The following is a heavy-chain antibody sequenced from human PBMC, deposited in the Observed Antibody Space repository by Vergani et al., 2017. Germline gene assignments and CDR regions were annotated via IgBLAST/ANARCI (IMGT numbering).Heavy chain of an antibody. D-gene: IGHD1-26*01. CDR1: GFTFSSYA. CDR2: ISGSGGST. J-gene: IGHJ4*02. V-gene: IGHV3-23*01. CDR3: AKDWRSGSYFTPCVDY. Sequence: EVQLLESGGGLVQPGGSLRLSCAASGFTFSSYAMSWVRQAPGKGLEWVSAISGSGGSTYYADSVKGRFTISRDNSKNTLYLQMNSLRAEDTAVYYCAKDWRSGSYFTPCVDYWGQGTLVTVSS.